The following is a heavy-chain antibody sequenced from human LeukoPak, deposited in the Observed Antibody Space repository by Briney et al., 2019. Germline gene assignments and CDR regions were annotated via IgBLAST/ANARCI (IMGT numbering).Heavy chain of an antibody. D-gene: IGHD3-10*01. Sequence: SETLSLTCTVSGYSISSGYYWGWIRQPPGKGLEWIGSIYYSGSTYYNPSLKSRVTISVDTSKNQFSLKLSSVTAADTAVYYCARDSTIRGAFDIWGQGTMVTVSS. CDR3: ARDSTIRGAFDI. CDR1: GYSISSGYY. V-gene: IGHV4-38-2*02. CDR2: IYYSGST. J-gene: IGHJ3*02.